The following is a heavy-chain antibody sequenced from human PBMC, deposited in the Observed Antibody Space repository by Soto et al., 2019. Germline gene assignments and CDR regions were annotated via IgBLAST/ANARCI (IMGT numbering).Heavy chain of an antibody. CDR1: GYTFTSYG. V-gene: IGHV1-18*04. CDR2: SSASNGNT. D-gene: IGHD3-22*01. CDR3: ARDTRDDSSGYDY. Sequence: ASVKVSCKASGYTFTSYGISWVRQAPGQGLEWMGWSSASNGNTNYAQKLQGRVTMTTDTSTSTAYMELRSLRSDDTAVYYCARDTRDDSSGYDYWAQGTLVTVSS. J-gene: IGHJ4*02.